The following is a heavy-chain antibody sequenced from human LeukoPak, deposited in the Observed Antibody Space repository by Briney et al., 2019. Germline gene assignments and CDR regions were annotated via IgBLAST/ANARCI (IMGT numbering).Heavy chain of an antibody. CDR1: GGSISGYY. D-gene: IGHD1-26*01. CDR2: IYTDGGT. V-gene: IGHV4-4*07. Sequence: SETLSLTCSASGGSISGYYWNWIRQPAGKGLEWIGRIYTDGGTLYNPSLKSRVTMSVDTSKNQFSLKLTSVTAADTAVYYCARRVSEVAPTLRNGENWFDPWGRGTLVTVSS. CDR3: ARRVSEVAPTLRNGENWFDP. J-gene: IGHJ5*02.